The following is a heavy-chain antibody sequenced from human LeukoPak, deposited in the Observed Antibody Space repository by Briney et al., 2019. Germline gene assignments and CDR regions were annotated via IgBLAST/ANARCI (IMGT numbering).Heavy chain of an antibody. D-gene: IGHD1-26*01. V-gene: IGHV4-34*01. CDR3: ASGLLDAFDI. J-gene: IGHJ3*02. CDR1: GGSFSGYY. Sequence: PSETLSLTCAVYGGSFSGYYWSWIRQPPGKGLEWIGEINHSGSTNYNPSLKSRVTISVDTSKNQFSLKLSSVTAADTAVYYCASGLLDAFDIWGQGTMVSVSS. CDR2: INHSGST.